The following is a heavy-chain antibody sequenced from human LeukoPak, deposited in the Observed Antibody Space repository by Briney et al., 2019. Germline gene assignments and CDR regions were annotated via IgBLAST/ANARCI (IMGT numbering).Heavy chain of an antibody. CDR3: AQTTGWPGFDF. D-gene: IGHD6-19*01. Sequence: SQTLSLTCSASGASTSSRYWSWIRQFPGGTLEWIGHIYNAKNTKNNTSLTSRVTISVDTSRNQFSLSLTSLTAADTAIYCCAQTTGWPGFDFWGPGALVTVPS. J-gene: IGHJ4*02. CDR2: IYNAKNT. V-gene: IGHV4-59*08. CDR1: GASTSSRY.